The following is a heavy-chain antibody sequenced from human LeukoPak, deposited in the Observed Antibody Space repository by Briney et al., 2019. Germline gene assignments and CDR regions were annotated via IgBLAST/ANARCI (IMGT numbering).Heavy chain of an antibody. CDR2: IIPIFGTA. CDR3: ARGKFGELVFDY. J-gene: IGHJ4*02. CDR1: GGTFSSYA. V-gene: IGHV1-69*05. D-gene: IGHD3-10*01. Sequence: ASVKVSCKASGGTFSSYAISWVRQAPGQGLEWMGGIIPIFGTANYAQKFQGRVTITTDESTSTAYMELSSLRSEDTAVYYCARGKFGELVFDYWGQGTLVTVSS.